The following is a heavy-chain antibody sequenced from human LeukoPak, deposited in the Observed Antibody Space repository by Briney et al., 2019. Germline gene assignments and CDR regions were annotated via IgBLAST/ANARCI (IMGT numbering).Heavy chain of an antibody. V-gene: IGHV4-34*01. Sequence: KPSETLSLTCAVYGGSFSGYYWSWIRQPPGKGLEWIGEINHSGSTNYNPSLKSRVTISVDTSKNQFSLKLSSVTAADTAVYYCARGNHHDAFDIWGQGTMVTVSS. CDR2: INHSGST. CDR3: ARGNHHDAFDI. J-gene: IGHJ3*02. CDR1: GGSFSGYY.